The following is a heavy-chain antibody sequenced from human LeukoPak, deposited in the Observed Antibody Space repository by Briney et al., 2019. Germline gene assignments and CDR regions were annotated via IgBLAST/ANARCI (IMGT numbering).Heavy chain of an antibody. V-gene: IGHV4-31*03. D-gene: IGHD2-8*01. CDR2: IYYSGST. J-gene: IGHJ4*02. CDR1: GGPISSGGYY. Sequence: KASETLSLTCTVSGGPISSGGYYWSWIRQHPGKGLEWIGYIYYSGSTYYNPSLKSRVTMSVDTSKDQFSLKLTSVTAADTAVYFCAREDCTNGVCLSFDYWGQGTLVTVSS. CDR3: AREDCTNGVCLSFDY.